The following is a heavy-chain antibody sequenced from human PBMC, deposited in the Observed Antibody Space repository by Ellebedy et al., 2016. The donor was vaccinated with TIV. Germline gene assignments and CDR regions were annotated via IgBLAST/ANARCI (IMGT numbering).Heavy chain of an antibody. CDR3: AEGRSGWYYFDY. D-gene: IGHD6-19*01. J-gene: IGHJ4*02. CDR2: MNQSGNT. CDR1: GGSVSSSNW. Sequence: SETLSLTCAVSGGSVSSSNWWTWVRQPPGTGLEWIGEMNQSGNTNYNPSLKSRVTISVDTSKNQFSLRLSSVTAADTAVYYCAEGRSGWYYFDYWGQGTLVTVSS. V-gene: IGHV4-4*02.